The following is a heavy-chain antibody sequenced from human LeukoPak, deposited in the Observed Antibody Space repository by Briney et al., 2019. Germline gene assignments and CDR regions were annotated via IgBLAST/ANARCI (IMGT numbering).Heavy chain of an antibody. V-gene: IGHV3-7*01. CDR3: ARGRIAVAGTYIPSNWGPQLYYMDV. D-gene: IGHD6-19*01. CDR2: IKQDGGEK. Sequence: GGSLRLSCAASGFTFSSYWMSWVRQAPGKGLEWVANIKQDGGEKYYVDSVKGRFTISRDNAKNSLSLQMNSLRAEDTAVYYCARGRIAVAGTYIPSNWGPQLYYMDVWGKGTTVTVSS. CDR1: GFTFSSYW. J-gene: IGHJ6*03.